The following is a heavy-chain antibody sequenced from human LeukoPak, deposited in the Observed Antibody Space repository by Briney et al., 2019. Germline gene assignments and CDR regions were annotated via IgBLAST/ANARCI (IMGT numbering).Heavy chain of an antibody. CDR3: ARGLLAVGVDY. D-gene: IGHD3-10*01. Sequence: GGSLRLSCAASGFTFSSYEMNWVCQAPGKGLEWVSYIGSSGTTIYYADSVKGRFTISRDNAKNSLYLQMNSLRAEDAAVYYCARGLLAVGVDYWGQGTLVTVSS. J-gene: IGHJ4*02. CDR1: GFTFSSYE. CDR2: IGSSGTTI. V-gene: IGHV3-48*03.